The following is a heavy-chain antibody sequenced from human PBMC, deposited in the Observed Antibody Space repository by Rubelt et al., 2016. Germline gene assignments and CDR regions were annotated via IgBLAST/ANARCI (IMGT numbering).Heavy chain of an antibody. V-gene: IGHV3-33*06. CDR1: GFTFSSYS. J-gene: IGHJ4*02. Sequence: VQLVESGGGLVQPGGSLRLSCAASGFTFSSYSMNWVRQAPGKGLEWVAVIWYGGSKYDEGGSWQGRLTIVRDNAKNTLVLQMISLRAEDTAVYYCAKETGYWGQGTPVTVSS. CDR3: AKETGY. CDR2: IWYGGSKY.